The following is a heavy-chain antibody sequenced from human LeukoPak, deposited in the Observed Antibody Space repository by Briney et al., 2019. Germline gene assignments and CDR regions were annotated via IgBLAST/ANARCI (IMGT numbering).Heavy chain of an antibody. D-gene: IGHD3-10*01. J-gene: IGHJ4*02. CDR2: IYSGGST. CDR3: ANGELWFGESDY. V-gene: IGHV3-53*01. CDR1: GFTVSTNS. Sequence: GGSLRLSCTVSGFTVSTNSMSWVRQTPGKGLEWVSFIYSGGSTHYSDSVKGRFTISRDNSKNTLYLQMNSLRAEDTAVYYCANGELWFGESDYWGQGTLVTVSS.